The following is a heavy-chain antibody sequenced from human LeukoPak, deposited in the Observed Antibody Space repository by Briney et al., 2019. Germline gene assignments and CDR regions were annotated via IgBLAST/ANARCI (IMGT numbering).Heavy chain of an antibody. J-gene: IGHJ4*02. V-gene: IGHV4-38-2*01. Sequence: PSETLSLTCAVSGYSISSGYYWGWIRQPPGKGLEWIGSIYHSGSTYYNPSLKSRATISVDTSKNQFSLKLSSVTAADTAVYYCARFLSGTGSSGYPDWGQGTLVTVSS. CDR1: GYSISSGYY. CDR2: IYHSGST. CDR3: ARFLSGTGSSGYPD. D-gene: IGHD3-22*01.